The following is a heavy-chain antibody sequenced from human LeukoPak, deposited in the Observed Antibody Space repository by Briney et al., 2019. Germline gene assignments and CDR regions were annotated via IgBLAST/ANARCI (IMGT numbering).Heavy chain of an antibody. CDR2: IYYSGST. J-gene: IGHJ4*02. CDR3: ARQGGGSGWSPYLFDH. Sequence: PSETLSLTCTVSGGSISSYYWSWIRQPPGKGLEWIGYIYYSGSTNYNPSLKSRVTISVDTSKNQFSLKLSSVTAADTAVYYCARQGGGSGWSPYLFDHWGQGTLVTVSS. CDR1: GGSISSYY. V-gene: IGHV4-59*08. D-gene: IGHD6-19*01.